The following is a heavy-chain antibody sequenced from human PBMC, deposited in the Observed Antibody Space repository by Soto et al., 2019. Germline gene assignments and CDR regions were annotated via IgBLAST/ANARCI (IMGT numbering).Heavy chain of an antibody. J-gene: IGHJ6*02. V-gene: IGHV3-30*18. D-gene: IGHD3-10*01. Sequence: GSLRLSCAASGFTFSTYGMQWVRQAPGKGLEWVAVISYDGYLKYYVDAVKGRFTVARDNSKNTLFLEMNSLRVEDTAVYFCAKDFKVSGSHYGTLNYYYGMDVRGQGTTVTVSS. CDR1: GFTFSTYG. CDR3: AKDFKVSGSHYGTLNYYYGMDV. CDR2: ISYDGYLK.